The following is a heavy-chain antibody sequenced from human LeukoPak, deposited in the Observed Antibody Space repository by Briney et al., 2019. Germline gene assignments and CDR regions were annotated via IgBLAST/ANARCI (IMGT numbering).Heavy chain of an antibody. CDR1: GFTFSTYW. J-gene: IGHJ4*02. V-gene: IGHV3-7*01. CDR2: IQQDGSEK. CDR3: ARSYGDYFDY. D-gene: IGHD4-17*01. Sequence: GSLRLSCVVSGFTFSTYWMSWVRQAPGKGLEWVANIQQDGSEKYYVDSVKGRFTISRDNAKNSLYLQMHSLRAEDTAVYYCARSYGDYFDYWGQGTLVTVSS.